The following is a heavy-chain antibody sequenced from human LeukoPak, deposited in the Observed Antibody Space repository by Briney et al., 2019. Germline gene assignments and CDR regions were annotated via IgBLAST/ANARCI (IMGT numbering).Heavy chain of an antibody. D-gene: IGHD4-17*01. CDR3: AKNYGDSNWFDP. J-gene: IGHJ5*02. CDR2: TYYRSNWFN. Sequence: SQTLSLTCAISGDSVSSNSAAWNWIRQSPSRGLEWLGRTYYRSNWFNDFALSVKSRITINPDTSKSQFSLQLNSVTPEDTAVYYCAKNYGDSNWFDPWGQGTLVTVSS. V-gene: IGHV6-1*01. CDR1: GDSVSSNSAA.